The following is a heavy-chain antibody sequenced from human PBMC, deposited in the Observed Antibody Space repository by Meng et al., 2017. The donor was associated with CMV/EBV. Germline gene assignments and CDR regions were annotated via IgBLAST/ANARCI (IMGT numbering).Heavy chain of an antibody. CDR3: ARSPGSYYDY. J-gene: IGHJ4*02. CDR1: GFTFSSYS. V-gene: IGHV3-21*01. Sequence: GESLKISCAASGFTFSSYSMNWVRQAPGKGLEWVSSISSSSSYIYYADSVKCRFTISRDNAKNSLYLQMNSLRAEDTAVYYGARSPGSYYDYWGQGTLVTVSS. CDR2: ISSSSSYI. D-gene: IGHD1-26*01.